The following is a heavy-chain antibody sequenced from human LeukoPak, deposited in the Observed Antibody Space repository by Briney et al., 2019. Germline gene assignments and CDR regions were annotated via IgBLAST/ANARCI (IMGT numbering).Heavy chain of an antibody. J-gene: IGHJ4*02. CDR3: ARDGDYSEYYFDY. V-gene: IGHV3-11*01. Sequence: GGSLILSCAASGFTFSDYYMSWIRQAPGKGLEWVSYISSSGSTIYYADSVKGRFTISRDNAKNSLYLQMNSLRAEDTAVYYCARDGDYSEYYFDYWGQGTLVTVSS. D-gene: IGHD4-17*01. CDR2: ISSSGSTI. CDR1: GFTFSDYY.